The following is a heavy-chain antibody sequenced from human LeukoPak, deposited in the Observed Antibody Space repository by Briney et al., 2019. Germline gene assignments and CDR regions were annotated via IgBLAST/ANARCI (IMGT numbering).Heavy chain of an antibody. CDR3: ARQPYYYDSSGYSRHFDY. CDR2: IYYAGST. J-gene: IGHJ4*02. D-gene: IGHD3-22*01. V-gene: IGHV4-59*08. CDR1: GGSISSYY. Sequence: PSETLSLTCTVSGGSISSYYWSWIRQPPGKGLDWIGYIYYAGSTNYNPSLKSRVTISVDTSKNQFSLKLSSVTAADTAVYYCARQPYYYDSSGYSRHFDYWGQGTLVTVSS.